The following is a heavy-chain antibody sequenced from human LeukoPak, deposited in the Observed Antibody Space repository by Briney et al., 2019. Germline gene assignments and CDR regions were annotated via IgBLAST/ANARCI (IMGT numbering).Heavy chain of an antibody. J-gene: IGHJ4*02. CDR1: GYTFTGYF. Sequence: ASVKVSCKASGYTFTGYFLHWVRQAPGQGLEWMGRINPNTGGTNYAQNFQGRVTMTRDTSITTAYMELSSLKSYDTAAYYCARDLSGFLAYGDNLDYWGQGTLVTVSS. D-gene: IGHD4-17*01. V-gene: IGHV1-2*06. CDR3: ARDLSGFLAYGDNLDY. CDR2: INPNTGGT.